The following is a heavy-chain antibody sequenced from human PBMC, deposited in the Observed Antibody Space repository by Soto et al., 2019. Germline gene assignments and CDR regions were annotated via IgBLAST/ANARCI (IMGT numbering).Heavy chain of an antibody. J-gene: IGHJ4*02. Sequence: GGSLRLSCAASGFTFGTYAMSWVRQAPGKGLEWVSAINGNGGSTYYAASVKGRFTISRDSSKNTLYLQMTSLRAEDTAVYYCATKSYDSSGYYLYYFDHWGQGTLVTVS. CDR3: ATKSYDSSGYYLYYFDH. D-gene: IGHD3-22*01. CDR1: GFTFGTYA. V-gene: IGHV3-23*01. CDR2: INGNGGST.